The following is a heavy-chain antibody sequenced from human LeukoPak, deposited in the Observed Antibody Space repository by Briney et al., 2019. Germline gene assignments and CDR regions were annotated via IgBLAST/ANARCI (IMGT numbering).Heavy chain of an antibody. D-gene: IGHD1-26*01. CDR3: AKEKYSGSYRYYFDY. J-gene: IGHJ4*02. V-gene: IGHV3-21*01. CDR2: ISSSSSYI. CDR1: GFTFGSYS. Sequence: PGGSLRLSCAASGFTFGSYSMNWVRQAPGKGLEWVSSISSSSSYIYYADSVKGRFTISRDNSKNTLYLQMNSLRAEDTAVCYCAKEKYSGSYRYYFDYWGQGTLVTVSS.